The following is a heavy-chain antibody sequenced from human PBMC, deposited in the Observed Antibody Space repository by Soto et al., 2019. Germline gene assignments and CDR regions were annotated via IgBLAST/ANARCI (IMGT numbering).Heavy chain of an antibody. CDR1: GFTFSSYW. CDR2: SDGSST. CDR3: VRTSLVVAAATREDY. Sequence: EVQLVESGGGLVQPGGSLRLSCAASGFTFSSYWMHWVRPAPGKGLVWVSRSDGSSTSYADSVKGRFTISRDNAKNTRYLQMNSLRAEDTAVYYCVRTSLVVAAATREDYWGQGTLVTVSS. V-gene: IGHV3-74*01. J-gene: IGHJ4*02. D-gene: IGHD2-15*01.